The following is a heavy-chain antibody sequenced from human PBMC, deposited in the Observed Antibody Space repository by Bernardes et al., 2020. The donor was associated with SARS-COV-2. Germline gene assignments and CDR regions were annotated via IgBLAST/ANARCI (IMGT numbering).Heavy chain of an antibody. D-gene: IGHD1-26*01. V-gene: IGHV1-69*13. Sequence: SVQVSCKTSGNTFTSYAVIWVRQAPGQGLECMGGIIPLFGTTTYAQNFQGRVTIAADESTSTVYMELSSLRSEDTAMYYCARSGTYPDAFDIWGQGTMVTVSS. CDR1: GNTFTSYA. J-gene: IGHJ3*02. CDR3: ARSGTYPDAFDI. CDR2: IIPLFGTT.